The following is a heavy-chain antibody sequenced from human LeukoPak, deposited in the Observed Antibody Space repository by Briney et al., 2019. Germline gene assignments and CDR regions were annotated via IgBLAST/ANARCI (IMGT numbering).Heavy chain of an antibody. J-gene: IGHJ4*02. CDR1: GGSLSGYY. V-gene: IGHV4-34*01. CDR2: INHSGST. CDR3: ARSGRYFETQ. D-gene: IGHD3-9*01. Sequence: SETLSLTCAVYGGSLSGYYWSWIRQPPGKGLEWIGEINHSGSTNYNPSLKSRVTISLDTSKNQFSLKLTSVTVADTAVYYCARSGRYFETQWCQGTLVTVSS.